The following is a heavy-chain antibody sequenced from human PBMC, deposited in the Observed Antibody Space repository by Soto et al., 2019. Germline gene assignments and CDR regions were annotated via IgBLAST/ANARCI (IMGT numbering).Heavy chain of an antibody. D-gene: IGHD4-4*01. Sequence: SETLSLTCTVAGGSVSNNNYYWGWKRQHPGKGLEWIGDIYYSGSTYYNPSLKSRVTISEDTSKNQFSLKLSSVTAADTAVYYCARGMTTVTTLDYWGQGTLVTVSS. CDR2: IYYSGST. J-gene: IGHJ4*02. V-gene: IGHV4-39*07. CDR1: GGSVSNNNYY. CDR3: ARGMTTVTTLDY.